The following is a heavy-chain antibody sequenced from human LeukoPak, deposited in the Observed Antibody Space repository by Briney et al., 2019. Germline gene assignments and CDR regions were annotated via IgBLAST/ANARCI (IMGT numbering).Heavy chain of an antibody. CDR1: GFIFGSYA. J-gene: IGHJ4*02. V-gene: IGHV3-30*04. CDR2: ISYDGSNI. D-gene: IGHD6-19*01. CDR3: ARGPGAGGGSSGWYYFDY. Sequence: GRSLRLFCAAPGFIFGSYAMRWVRLAPGKGLGWVSVISYDGSNIYSAHSVKARFTISRDSSKNTLYLQTNISITEAVSVYYCARGPGAGGGSSGWYYFDYWGQGTLVTVSS.